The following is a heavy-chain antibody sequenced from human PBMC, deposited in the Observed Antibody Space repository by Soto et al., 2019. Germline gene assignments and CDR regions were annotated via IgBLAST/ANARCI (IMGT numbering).Heavy chain of an antibody. D-gene: IGHD3-9*01. CDR2: IYYSGST. V-gene: IGHV4-31*03. CDR3: AIMNYDILTGYPYFDY. CDR1: GGSISSGGYY. J-gene: IGHJ4*02. Sequence: SETLSLTCTVSGGSISSGGYYWSWIRQHPGKGLEWIGYIYYSGSTYYNPSLKSRVTISVDTSKNQFSLKLSSVTAADTAVYYCAIMNYDILTGYPYFDYWGQGTLVTVSS.